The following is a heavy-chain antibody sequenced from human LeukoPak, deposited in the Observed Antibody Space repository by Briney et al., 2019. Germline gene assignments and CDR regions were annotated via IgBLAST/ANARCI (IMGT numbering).Heavy chain of an antibody. V-gene: IGHV3-48*03. CDR2: ISSSGSTI. CDR1: GFTFSSYE. D-gene: IGHD1-26*01. Sequence: GGSLRLSCAASGFTFSSYEMNWVRQAPGKGLEWVPYISSSGSTIYYADSVKGRFTISRDNAKNSLYLQMNSLRAEDTAVYYCAREDSGSYYPEYYYYYMDVWGKGTTVTISS. CDR3: AREDSGSYYPEYYYYYMDV. J-gene: IGHJ6*03.